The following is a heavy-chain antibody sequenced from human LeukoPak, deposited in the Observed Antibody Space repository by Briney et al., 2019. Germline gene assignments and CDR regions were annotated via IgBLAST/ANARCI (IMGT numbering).Heavy chain of an antibody. J-gene: IGHJ5*02. D-gene: IGHD6-13*01. CDR2: IFYSGST. V-gene: IGHV4-39*07. CDR1: GGSISSSTYY. CDR3: ARDHERGIAADEGWFDP. Sequence: SETLSLTCTVSGGSISSSTYYWGWIRQPPGKGLEWIGSIFYSGSTYYNPSLKSRVTVSVDTSKNQFSLYLSSVTAADTAVYYCARDHERGIAADEGWFDPWGQGTLVTVSS.